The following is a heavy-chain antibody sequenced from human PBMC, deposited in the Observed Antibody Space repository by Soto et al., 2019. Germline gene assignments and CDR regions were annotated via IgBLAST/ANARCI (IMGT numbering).Heavy chain of an antibody. CDR3: ARDFYYYGSGTMGGYFDY. V-gene: IGHV3-66*01. CDR2: IYSGGST. CDR1: GITVSSNY. Sequence: EVQLVESGGGLVQPGGSLRLSCAASGITVSSNYMSWVRQAPGKGLEWVSVIYSGGSTYYADSVKGRFTISRDNSKNTLYLQMHSLRAEDTAVYYCARDFYYYGSGTMGGYFDYWGQGTLVTVSS. D-gene: IGHD3-10*01. J-gene: IGHJ4*02.